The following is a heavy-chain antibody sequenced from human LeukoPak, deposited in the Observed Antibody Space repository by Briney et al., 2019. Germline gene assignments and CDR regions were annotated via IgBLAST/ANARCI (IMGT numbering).Heavy chain of an antibody. CDR3: ARTKLWFGEPYYFDY. D-gene: IGHD3-10*01. CDR1: GYTFTGYY. V-gene: IGHV1-2*02. Sequence: ASVKVSCKASGYTFTGYYMHWVRQAPGQGLEWMGWINPNSGGTNYAQKSQGRVTMTRDTSISTAYMELSRLRSDDTAVYYCARTKLWFGEPYYFDYWGQGTLVTVSS. CDR2: INPNSGGT. J-gene: IGHJ4*02.